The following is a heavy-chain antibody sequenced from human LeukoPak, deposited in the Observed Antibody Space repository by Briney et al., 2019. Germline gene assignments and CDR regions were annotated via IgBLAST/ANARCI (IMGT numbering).Heavy chain of an antibody. D-gene: IGHD3-10*01. CDR1: GYTFTGYY. CDR2: INPNSGGT. CDR3: ARACYYGSGSYYSVGGEFDY. Sequence: ASVKVSCKASGYTFTGYYMHWVRQAPGQGLEWMGWINPNSGGTNYAQKFQGRVTMTRDTSISTAYMELSRLRSDDTAVYYCARACYYGSGSYYSVGGEFDYWGQGTLVTVSS. V-gene: IGHV1-2*02. J-gene: IGHJ4*02.